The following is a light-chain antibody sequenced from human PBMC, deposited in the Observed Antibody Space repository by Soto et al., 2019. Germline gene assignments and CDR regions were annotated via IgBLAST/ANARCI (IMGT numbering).Light chain of an antibody. Sequence: QSVRTQPPSVSGAPAQRVTLSCTGSSSNIGAGYEVHWYQQIPGTAPKVLIYSNTHRPSGVPDRFSGSKSGTSASLAITDLQAEDEADYYCQSYDNSLSGFYVFGSGTKVTVL. V-gene: IGLV1-40*01. CDR3: QSYDNSLSGFYV. J-gene: IGLJ1*01. CDR2: SNT. CDR1: SSNIGAGYE.